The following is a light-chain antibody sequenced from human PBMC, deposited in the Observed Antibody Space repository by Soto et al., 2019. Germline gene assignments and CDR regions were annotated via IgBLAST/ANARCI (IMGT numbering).Light chain of an antibody. V-gene: IGKV4-1*01. CDR3: HQDYTLPAT. Sequence: DIVMTQSPDSLAVSLGERATINCKSSQSVLYGSNDMNYLAWYQQKAGQPPKLLINWATTRESGVPDRFTGSGSGTEFTLTISSLQAEDVAVYYCHQDYTLPATFGQGTTLEIK. CDR2: WAT. J-gene: IGKJ2*01. CDR1: QSVLYGSNDMNY.